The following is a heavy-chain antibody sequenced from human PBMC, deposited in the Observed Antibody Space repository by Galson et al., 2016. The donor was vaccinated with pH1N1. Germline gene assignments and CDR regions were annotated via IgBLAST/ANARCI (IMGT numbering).Heavy chain of an antibody. CDR2: INTNTGNP. CDR3: ARSYCSSTSCYGGSYYYYGMDV. V-gene: IGHV7-4-1*04. J-gene: IGHJ6*02. D-gene: IGHD2-2*01. Sequence: CKASGYTFTNNAMNWVRQAPGQGLEWMGWINTNTGNPTYAQGFTGRFVFSLDTSVSMAYLQISSLKAEDTAVYYCARSYCSSTSCYGGSYYYYGMDVWGQGTTVTVSS. CDR1: GYTFTNNA.